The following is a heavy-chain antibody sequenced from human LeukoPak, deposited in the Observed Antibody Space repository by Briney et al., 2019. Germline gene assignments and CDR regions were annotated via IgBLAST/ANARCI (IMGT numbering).Heavy chain of an antibody. CDR3: ARGRYSYGTTYYYYMDV. CDR2: INHSGST. J-gene: IGHJ6*03. V-gene: IGHV4-34*01. D-gene: IGHD5-18*01. CDR1: GDSISNYY. Sequence: PSETLSLTCIVSGDSISNYYWSWIRQPPGKGLEWIGEINHSGSTSYNPSLKSRVTISVDTSKTQFSLKLSSVTAADTAVYYCARGRYSYGTTYYYYMDVWGKGTTVTVSS.